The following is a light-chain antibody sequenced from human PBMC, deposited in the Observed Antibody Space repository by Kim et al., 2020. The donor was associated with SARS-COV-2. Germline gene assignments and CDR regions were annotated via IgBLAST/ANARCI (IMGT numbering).Light chain of an antibody. J-gene: IGKJ2*01. CDR1: QSVGSN. CDR2: GAS. Sequence: VSPGDSATRSCRASQSVGSNFAWYQQRPGQAPRLLISGASTRATGVPARFSGSGSGTEFTLTISSPQSEDFAVYYCQQYNRWPPYIFGQGTKLEI. CDR3: QQYNRWPPYI. V-gene: IGKV3-15*01.